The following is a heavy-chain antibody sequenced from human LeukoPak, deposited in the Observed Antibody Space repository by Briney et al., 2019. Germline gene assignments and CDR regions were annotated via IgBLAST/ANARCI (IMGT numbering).Heavy chain of an antibody. Sequence: GGSLRLSCATSGITFSRYWMTWVRQAPGKGLEWVTNIKQDGSEKYYVDSVKGRFTISRDSAKNSLYLQMNSLRAEDTAVYYCARDPYSGGYGAYYYYYMDVWGKGTTVTVSS. J-gene: IGHJ6*03. CDR3: ARDPYSGGYGAYYYYYMDV. D-gene: IGHD1-26*01. CDR2: IKQDGSEK. CDR1: GITFSRYW. V-gene: IGHV3-7*01.